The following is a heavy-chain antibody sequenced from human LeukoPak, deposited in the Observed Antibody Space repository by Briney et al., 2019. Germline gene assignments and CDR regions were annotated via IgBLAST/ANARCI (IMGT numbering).Heavy chain of an antibody. Sequence: GGSLRLSCAASGFTFSSYSMNWVRQAPGKGLEWVLSISSSSSYIYYADSVKGRFTISRDNAKNSLYLQMNSLRAEDTAVYYCARDYPHTYYYDSSGYAPWFDPWGQGTLVTVSS. CDR3: ARDYPHTYYYDSSGYAPWFDP. V-gene: IGHV3-21*01. J-gene: IGHJ5*02. CDR1: GFTFSSYS. D-gene: IGHD3-22*01. CDR2: ISSSSSYI.